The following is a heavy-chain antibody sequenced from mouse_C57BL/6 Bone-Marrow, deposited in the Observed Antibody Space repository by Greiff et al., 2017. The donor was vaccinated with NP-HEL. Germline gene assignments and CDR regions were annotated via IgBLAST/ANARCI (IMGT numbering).Heavy chain of an antibody. D-gene: IGHD1-1*01. Sequence: VKLQQSGAELMKPGASVKLSCKATGYTFTGYWIEWVKQRPGHGLEWIGEILPGSGSTNYNEKFKGKATFTADTSSNTAYMQLSSLTTEDSAIYYCARGINYYGSRGDAMDYWGQGTSVTVSS. V-gene: IGHV1-9*01. J-gene: IGHJ4*01. CDR3: ARGINYYGSRGDAMDY. CDR1: GYTFTGYW. CDR2: ILPGSGST.